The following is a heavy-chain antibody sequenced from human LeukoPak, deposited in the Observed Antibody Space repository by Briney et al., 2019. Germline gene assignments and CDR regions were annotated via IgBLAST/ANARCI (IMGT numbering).Heavy chain of an antibody. D-gene: IGHD3-22*01. V-gene: IGHV4-59*11. CDR1: GGSISGHF. CDR3: ARFSSECSYDSCYLDY. J-gene: IGHJ4*02. Sequence: SETLSLTCTVSGGSISGHFWSWIRQPPGKGLELTGHIHYSGSTFYKPSLKSRVTISLDSSRNQFSLRLTSVTAADTAVYYCARFSSECSYDSCYLDYWGQGTLVTVSS. CDR2: IHYSGST.